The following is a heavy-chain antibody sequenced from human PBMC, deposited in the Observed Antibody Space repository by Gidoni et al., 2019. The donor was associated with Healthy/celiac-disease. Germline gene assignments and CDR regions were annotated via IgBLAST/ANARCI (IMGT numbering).Heavy chain of an antibody. D-gene: IGHD4-17*01. V-gene: IGHV3-30*01. J-gene: IGHJ4*02. CDR1: GFTFSSYA. CDR3: ARDRAAEVTKGWFDY. CDR2: ISYDGSNK. Sequence: QVQLVESGGGVVQPGRSLRLSCAASGFTFSSYAMHWVRQAPGKGLEWVAVISYDGSNKYYADSVKGRFTISRDNSKNTLYLQMNSLRAEDTAVYYCARDRAAEVTKGWFDYWGQGTLVTVSS.